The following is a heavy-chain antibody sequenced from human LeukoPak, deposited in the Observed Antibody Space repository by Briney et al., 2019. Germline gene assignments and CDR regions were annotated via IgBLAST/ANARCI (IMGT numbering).Heavy chain of an antibody. J-gene: IGHJ4*02. D-gene: IGHD5-18*01. CDR2: IDPSDSET. CDR3: ARQTAMGRSGDY. V-gene: IGHV5-51*01. CDR1: GCSFTSYW. Sequence: GASLQISFKASGCSFTSYWIGWVRRMPGKGLEWMGIIDPSDSETRYTPSFQGQVTISVDKSLTTADLQWNSLKASDTAMYYCARQTAMGRSGDYWGQGTLVTVSS.